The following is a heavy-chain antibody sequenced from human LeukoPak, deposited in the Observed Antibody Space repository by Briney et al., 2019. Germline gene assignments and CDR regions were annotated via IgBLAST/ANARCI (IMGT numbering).Heavy chain of an antibody. J-gene: IGHJ4*02. Sequence: ASVKVSCKASGYTFTAYYMHWVRQAPGQGLEWMGWISPDSGGTNYAQKFQGWVTMTRDTSISTAYMELSRLRSDDTAVYYCARLLVRGGYYFDYWGQGTLVTVSS. CDR1: GYTFTAYY. D-gene: IGHD3-16*01. CDR3: ARLLVRGGYYFDY. V-gene: IGHV1-2*04. CDR2: ISPDSGGT.